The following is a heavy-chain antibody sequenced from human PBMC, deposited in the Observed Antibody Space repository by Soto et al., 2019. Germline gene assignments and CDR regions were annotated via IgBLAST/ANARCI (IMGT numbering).Heavy chain of an antibody. CDR1: GYTFTGYY. J-gene: IGHJ4*02. CDR3: ARVSSIAARRSFDS. D-gene: IGHD6-6*01. CDR2: LNPHSGKT. Sequence: ASVKVSCKASGYTFTGYYIHWVRQAPGQGLEWMAGLNPHSGKTAYAQKFQGRLTMTGNASTSTAYMELSSLRSEDTAMYYCARVSSIAARRSFDSWGQGTLVTVSS. V-gene: IGHV1-8*02.